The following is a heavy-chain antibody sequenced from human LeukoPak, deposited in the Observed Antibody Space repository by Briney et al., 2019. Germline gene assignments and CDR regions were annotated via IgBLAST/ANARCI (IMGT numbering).Heavy chain of an antibody. CDR2: IYFSGST. V-gene: IGHV4-31*03. D-gene: IGHD4-17*01. Sequence: SETLSLTCTVSGGSISSGGYHWSWIRQQPGKGLEWIGYIYFSGSTYYNPSLKSRVTISGDTSKNQFSLKLSSVTAADTAVYYCARDLMLTSGAFDIWGQGTMVTVSS. CDR3: ARDLMLTSGAFDI. CDR1: GGSISSGGYH. J-gene: IGHJ3*02.